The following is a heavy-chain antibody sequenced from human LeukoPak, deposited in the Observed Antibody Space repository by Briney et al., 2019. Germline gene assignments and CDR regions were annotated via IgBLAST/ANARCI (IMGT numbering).Heavy chain of an antibody. CDR2: IYYSGST. CDR3: ARASSSGYYYVNWFDP. J-gene: IGHJ5*02. D-gene: IGHD3-22*01. V-gene: IGHV4-31*03. Sequence: TLSLTCTXSGGSISSGGYYWSWIRQHPGKGLEWIGYIYYSGSTYYNPSLKSRVTISVDTSKNQFSLKLSSVTAADTAVYYCARASSSGYYYVNWFDPWGQGTLVTVSS. CDR1: GGSISSGGYY.